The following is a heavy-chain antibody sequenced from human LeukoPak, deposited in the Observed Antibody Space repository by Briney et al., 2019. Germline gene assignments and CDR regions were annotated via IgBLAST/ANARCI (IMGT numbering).Heavy chain of an antibody. CDR2: INPNSGGT. V-gene: IGHV1-2*02. CDR1: GYTFTGYY. J-gene: IGHJ5*02. D-gene: IGHD3-3*01. CDR3: ARGRITIFGVVTVGLHNWFDP. Sequence: GASVKVSCKASGYTFTGYYMHWVRQAPGQGLEWMGWINPNSGGTNYAQKFQGRVTMTRDTSISTAYMELSRLRSDDTAVYYCARGRITIFGVVTVGLHNWFDPWGQGTLVTVSS.